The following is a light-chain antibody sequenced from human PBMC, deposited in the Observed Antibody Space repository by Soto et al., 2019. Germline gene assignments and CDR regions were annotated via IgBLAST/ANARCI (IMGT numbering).Light chain of an antibody. CDR2: DAS. CDR3: QHRNSWPPGAT. CDR1: QSVSNS. V-gene: IGKV3-11*01. Sequence: EIVLTQSPATLSLSPGERATLSCRASQSVSNSLAWYQQKPGQTPRLLIYDASNRATGIPARFSGSGSGTDFTLTISSLEPEDFAVYYCQHRNSWPPGATFVGGTKVEIK. J-gene: IGKJ4*01.